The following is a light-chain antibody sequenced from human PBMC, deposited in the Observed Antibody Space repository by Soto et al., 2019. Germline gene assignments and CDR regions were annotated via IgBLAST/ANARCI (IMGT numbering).Light chain of an antibody. CDR2: EVT. CDR1: SGDVGGYDY. V-gene: IGLV2-8*01. CDR3: SSYAGSDNPYV. J-gene: IGLJ1*01. Sequence: QSVLTQPPSASGSPGQSVTISCTGTSGDVGGYDYVSWYQQHPGKAPKLMIYEVTKRPLGVPDRFSGSKSGNTAPLTVSGLQAGDEADYYCSSYAGSDNPYVFGTGTKVTVL.